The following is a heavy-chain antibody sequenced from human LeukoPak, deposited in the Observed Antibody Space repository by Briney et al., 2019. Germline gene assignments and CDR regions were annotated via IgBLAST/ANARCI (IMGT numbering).Heavy chain of an antibody. J-gene: IGHJ5*01. V-gene: IGHV4-39*02. CDR3: ARRVGFYGSGSLNYFDP. Sequence: SETLSLTCTVSGGSIGSSSYYWGWIRQPPGKGLEWIGSIFRTGSTYYSASLKSRVSISVDTSKNHIALKVTSVTAADTAVYFCARRVGFYGSGSLNYFDPWGQGILVSVSS. CDR1: GGSIGSSSYY. D-gene: IGHD3-10*01. CDR2: IFRTGST.